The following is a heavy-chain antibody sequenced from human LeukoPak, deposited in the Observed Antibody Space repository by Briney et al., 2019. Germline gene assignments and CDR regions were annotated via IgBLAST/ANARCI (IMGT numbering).Heavy chain of an antibody. V-gene: IGHV1-18*01. CDR1: GYTFTSYA. Sequence: ASVKVSCKASGYTFTSYAISWVRQAPGQGLEWMGWINPYSDNTNYAQNFQGRVTMTTDTSTSTAYMELRSLTSDDTAVYYCARVVVPAAMGYYYYMDVWGKGTTVTVSS. D-gene: IGHD2-2*01. J-gene: IGHJ6*03. CDR2: INPYSDNT. CDR3: ARVVVPAAMGYYYYMDV.